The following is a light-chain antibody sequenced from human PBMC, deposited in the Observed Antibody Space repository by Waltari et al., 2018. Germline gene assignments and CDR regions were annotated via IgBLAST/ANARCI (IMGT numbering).Light chain of an antibody. Sequence: DIVMTQTPLSPSVTPGQSASISCKSSQSLLHSSGKTFLFWYMQKPGQPPQLLINEVSNRFSGVSDRFSGSGSGTNFTLTISRVEAEDVGVYHCMQSIQLPLTFGGGTKLEIE. CDR3: MQSIQLPLT. CDR1: QSLLHSSGKTF. V-gene: IGKV2D-29*01. CDR2: EVS. J-gene: IGKJ4*01.